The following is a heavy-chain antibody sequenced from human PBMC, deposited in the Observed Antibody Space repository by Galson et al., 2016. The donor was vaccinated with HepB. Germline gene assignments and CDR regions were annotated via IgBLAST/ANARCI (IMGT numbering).Heavy chain of an antibody. D-gene: IGHD3-22*01. CDR1: GYPLSELA. CDR3: APAVDYNDSSGYGLQD. V-gene: IGHV1-24*01. Sequence: SVKVSCKVSGYPLSELAIHWVRQSAAKGLEWMGGFDPEKGETGYAQKFQGRLTMTEDTSTDTAYMELRSLRSEDTAVYYCAPAVDYNDSSGYGLQDWGQGTLVIVAS. CDR2: FDPEKGET. J-gene: IGHJ1*01.